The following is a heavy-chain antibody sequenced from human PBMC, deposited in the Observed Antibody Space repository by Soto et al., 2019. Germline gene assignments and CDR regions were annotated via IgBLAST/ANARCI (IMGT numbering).Heavy chain of an antibody. CDR3: AHIDPEIVTVGGHGGFDY. CDR1: GFSLTSGVG. Sequence: QITLKESGPTLVRPPQTLTLTCTFSGFSLTSGVGVGWIRRPPGKALEWLALIYWDDDKRYSPSLKNRLTITTDPPKNQVVLTMTNVGPVDTATYFCAHIDPEIVTVGGHGGFDYWGQGTLVTVSS. D-gene: IGHD5-12*01. J-gene: IGHJ4*02. V-gene: IGHV2-5*02. CDR2: IYWDDDK.